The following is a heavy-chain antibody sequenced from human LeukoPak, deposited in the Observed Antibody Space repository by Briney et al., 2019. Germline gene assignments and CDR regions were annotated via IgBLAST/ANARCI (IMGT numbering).Heavy chain of an antibody. CDR2: INHSGST. CDR1: GGPLSGYY. V-gene: IGHV4-34*01. CDR3: ARWGAFEI. Sequence: TSETLSLTCAVYGGPLSGYYWSWIRQPPGEGLEWIGEINHSGSTNYNPSLKSRVTISVDTSKSQISLKLTSVTAADTAVYYCARWGAFEIWGQGTMVTVSS. D-gene: IGHD3-16*01. J-gene: IGHJ3*02.